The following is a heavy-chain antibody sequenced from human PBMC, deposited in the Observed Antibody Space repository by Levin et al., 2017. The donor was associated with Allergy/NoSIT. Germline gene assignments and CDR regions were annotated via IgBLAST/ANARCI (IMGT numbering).Heavy chain of an antibody. J-gene: IGHJ6*02. CDR2: IYPGDSDT. D-gene: IGHD6-19*01. V-gene: IGHV5-51*01. CDR3: ASWAGPHTYSYYGIDV. CDR1: GYSFTSYW. Sequence: GESLKISCKTSGYSFTSYWIGWVRRVPGKGLEWMGFIYPGDSDTKYSPSFQGHVTFSVDKSVTTAYLQWRRLKASDTATYFCASWAGPHTYSYYGIDVWGQGTTVTVSS.